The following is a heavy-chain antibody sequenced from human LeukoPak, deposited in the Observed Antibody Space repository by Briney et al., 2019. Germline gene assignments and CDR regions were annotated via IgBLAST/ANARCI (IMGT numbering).Heavy chain of an antibody. CDR2: INHSGST. J-gene: IGHJ4*02. V-gene: IGHV4-34*01. CDR3: ARGYRRGWSFDY. CDR1: GGSFSGYY. D-gene: IGHD6-19*01. Sequence: SETLSLTCAVYGGSFSGYYWSWIRQPPGKGLEWIGEINHSGSTNYNPSLKSRVTISVDTSKNQFSLKLSSVTAADTAVYYCARGYRRGWSFDYWGQGNPVNVSS.